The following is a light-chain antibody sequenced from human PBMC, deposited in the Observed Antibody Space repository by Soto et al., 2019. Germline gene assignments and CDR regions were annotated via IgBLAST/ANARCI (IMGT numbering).Light chain of an antibody. V-gene: IGKV1-27*01. Sequence: DIQMAQSPSSLSASIGDRVTITCRASQGISEYLAWYQQRPGNAPNLLIYGASILQSGVPSRFSGSGSATHFTLTISSLQPEDVATYYCHSYNSIPRTFGQGTTVEIK. J-gene: IGKJ1*01. CDR3: HSYNSIPRT. CDR2: GAS. CDR1: QGISEY.